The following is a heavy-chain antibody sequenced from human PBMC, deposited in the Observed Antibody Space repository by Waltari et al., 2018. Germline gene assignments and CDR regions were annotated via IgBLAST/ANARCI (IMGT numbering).Heavy chain of an antibody. Sequence: QVQLQESGPGLVKPSETLSLTCTVSGGSLSSYYWTCIRPPPWKGLEWIGYLYYSGSTNYNPSLKSRVTISVDTSKNQFSLKLSSVTAADTAVYYCARDQGIAAAGAYYYYYYMDVWGKGTTVTVSS. D-gene: IGHD6-13*01. V-gene: IGHV4-59*01. CDR1: GGSLSSYY. CDR3: ARDQGIAAAGAYYYYYYMDV. CDR2: LYYSGST. J-gene: IGHJ6*03.